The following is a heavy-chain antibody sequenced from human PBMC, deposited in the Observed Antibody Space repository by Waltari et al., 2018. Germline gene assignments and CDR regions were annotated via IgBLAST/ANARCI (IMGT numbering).Heavy chain of an antibody. Sequence: QLQESGPGLMKTSETLSLTCTVSGDSISSSHYYWGWIRQPPGKGLEWIGSIYYRGNTYYNPSPKRRATVAVDTSKNQFSLNLISVTAADTAVYFCARDFTVRYFDWLSQGDLYYFDNWGQGTLVTVSP. J-gene: IGHJ4*02. V-gene: IGHV4-39*07. CDR2: IYYRGNT. D-gene: IGHD3-9*01. CDR3: ARDFTVRYFDWLSQGDLYYFDN. CDR1: GDSISSSHYY.